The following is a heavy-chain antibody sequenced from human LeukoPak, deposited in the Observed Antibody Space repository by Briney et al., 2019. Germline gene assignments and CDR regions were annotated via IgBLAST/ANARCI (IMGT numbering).Heavy chain of an antibody. D-gene: IGHD3-3*01. CDR3: ARDRITIFGVVNLNYYYYYGMDV. CDR1: GGSISSCY. CDR2: IYTSGST. Sequence: SETLSLTCTVSGGSISSCYWSWTRQPAGKGLEWIGRIYTSGSTNYNPSLKSRVTMSVDTSKNQFSLKLSSVTAADTAVYYCARDRITIFGVVNLNYYYYYGMDVWGQGTTVTVSS. V-gene: IGHV4-4*07. J-gene: IGHJ6*02.